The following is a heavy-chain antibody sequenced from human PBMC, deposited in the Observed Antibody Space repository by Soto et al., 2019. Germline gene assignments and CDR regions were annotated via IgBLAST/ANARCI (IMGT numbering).Heavy chain of an antibody. Sequence: SETLSLTCTVSGVSISSGDYYWSWIRQTPGKGLEWIGYIYYSENTYYNPSLKSRVAISGDTSKNQFSLTLTSVTAADTAVYYCARQGFGVLHGLVDVWGQGTTVTVSS. J-gene: IGHJ6*02. D-gene: IGHD3-10*01. V-gene: IGHV4-30-4*01. CDR1: GVSISSGDYY. CDR2: IYYSENT. CDR3: ARQGFGVLHGLVDV.